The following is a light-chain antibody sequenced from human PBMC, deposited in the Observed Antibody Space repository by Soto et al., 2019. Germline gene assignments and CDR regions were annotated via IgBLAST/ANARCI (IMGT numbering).Light chain of an antibody. CDR1: QGISSY. CDR3: QPYYSYPWT. Sequence: AIRMTQSPSSFSASTGDRVTITCRASQGISSYLAWYQQKPGKAPKLLIYAASTLQSGVPSRFSGSGSWTDFTLTISCLQSEDFATYYCQPYYSYPWTFGQGTKVEIK. V-gene: IGKV1-8*01. J-gene: IGKJ1*01. CDR2: AAS.